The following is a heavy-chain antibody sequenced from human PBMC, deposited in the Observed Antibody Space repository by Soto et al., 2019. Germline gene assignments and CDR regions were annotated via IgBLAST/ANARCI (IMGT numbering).Heavy chain of an antibody. CDR2: INHSGST. Sequence: SETLSLTCAVYGGSFSGYYWSWIRQPPGKGLEWIGEINHSGSTNYNPSLRSRVTISVDTSKNQFSLKLSSVTAADTAVYYCARACRAGGLNWFDPWGQGTLVT. V-gene: IGHV4-34*01. CDR1: GGSFSGYY. D-gene: IGHD1-26*01. J-gene: IGHJ5*02. CDR3: ARACRAGGLNWFDP.